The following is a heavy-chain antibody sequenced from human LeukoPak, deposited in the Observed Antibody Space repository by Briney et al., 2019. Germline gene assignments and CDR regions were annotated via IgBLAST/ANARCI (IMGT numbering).Heavy chain of an antibody. CDR2: ISWNSGSI. V-gene: IGHV3-9*01. CDR3: ARASFQAGTFDY. Sequence: GGSLRLSCAASGFTFDDYAMHWVRQAPGKGLEWVSGISWNSGSIGYADSVKGRFTISRDNSKNTLYLQMNSLRAEDTAVYYCARASFQAGTFDYWGQGTLVTVSS. J-gene: IGHJ4*02. D-gene: IGHD6-19*01. CDR1: GFTFDDYA.